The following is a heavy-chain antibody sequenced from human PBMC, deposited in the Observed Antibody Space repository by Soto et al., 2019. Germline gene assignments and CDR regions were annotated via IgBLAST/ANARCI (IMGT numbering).Heavy chain of an antibody. CDR1: GYTFTSYA. D-gene: IGHD6-6*01. J-gene: IGHJ4*02. V-gene: IGHV1-3*01. Sequence: ASVKVSCKASGYTFTSYAMHCVRQAPGQRLEWMGWINAGNGNTKYSQKFQGRVTITRDTSASTAYMELSSLRSEDTAVYYCASRGIAARPFDYWGQGTLVTVSS. CDR2: INAGNGNT. CDR3: ASRGIAARPFDY.